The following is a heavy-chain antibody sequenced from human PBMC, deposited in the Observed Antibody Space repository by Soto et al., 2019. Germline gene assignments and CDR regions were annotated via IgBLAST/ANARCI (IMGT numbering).Heavy chain of an antibody. D-gene: IGHD1-26*01. Sequence: GESLRLSFTASGFPLSYYWMHWVRHAPGKGLVWVSRINSDGSTTNYADSVKGRFTISRDNAKNTLYLEMNSLRAEDTAVYYCANFYSGSYSTYWGQGTLVTVSA. CDR2: INSDGSTT. J-gene: IGHJ4*02. CDR3: ANFYSGSYSTY. CDR1: GFPLSYYW. V-gene: IGHV3-74*01.